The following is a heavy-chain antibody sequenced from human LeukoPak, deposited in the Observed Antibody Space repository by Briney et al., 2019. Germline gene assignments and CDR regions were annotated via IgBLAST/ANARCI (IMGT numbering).Heavy chain of an antibody. J-gene: IGHJ6*03. CDR1: GGSTSSYY. CDR2: IYTSEST. D-gene: IGHD3-3*01. Sequence: SETLSLTCTVSGGSTSSYYWNWIRQPPGKGLGWIGYIYTSESTNYTPSLKSRVTISVDTSKKQFPLNLSSVTAAATAEYYCAGGNYYYYYIDVWGKGTTVTVSS. V-gene: IGHV4-4*09. CDR3: AGGNYYYYYIDV.